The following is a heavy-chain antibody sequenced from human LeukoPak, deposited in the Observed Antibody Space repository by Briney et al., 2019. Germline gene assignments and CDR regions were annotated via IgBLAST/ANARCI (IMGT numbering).Heavy chain of an antibody. V-gene: IGHV1-69*13. Sequence: ASVKVSCKASGYTFTSYGISWVRQAPGQGLEWMGGIIPIFGTANYAQKFQGRVTITADESTSTAYMEPSSLRSEDTAVYYCAGELDPYHAFDIWGQGTMVTVSS. CDR1: GYTFTSYG. D-gene: IGHD1-1*01. J-gene: IGHJ3*02. CDR2: IIPIFGTA. CDR3: AGELDPYHAFDI.